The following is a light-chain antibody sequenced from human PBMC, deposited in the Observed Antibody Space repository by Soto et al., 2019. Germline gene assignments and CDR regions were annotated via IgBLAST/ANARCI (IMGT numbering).Light chain of an antibody. J-gene: IGKJ4*01. CDR2: VAS. Sequence: DIQMTQSPSSLSASVGDRVTITCRASQSVGRFLNWYQQKPGKAPTVLINVASTLRSGVPSRFSGSGSGKDFNLTINSLQPEDFATYFSQQSSTTQITFRXGTKVDIX. V-gene: IGKV1-39*01. CDR3: QQSSTTQIT. CDR1: QSVGRF.